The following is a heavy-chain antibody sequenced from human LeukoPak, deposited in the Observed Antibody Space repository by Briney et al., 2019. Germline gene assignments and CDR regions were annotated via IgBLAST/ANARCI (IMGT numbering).Heavy chain of an antibody. CDR2: IYPGDSDT. CDR1: GYSFTNDW. J-gene: IGHJ4*02. CDR3: ARRRYGGNSGVDY. V-gene: IGHV5-51*01. Sequence: GESLKISCKGSGYSFTNDWIGWVRQMPGEGLEWMGIIYPGDSDTRYSPSFQGQVTISADKSISTAYLQWSSLKASDTAMYYCARRRYGGNSGVDYWGQGTLVTVSS. D-gene: IGHD4-23*01.